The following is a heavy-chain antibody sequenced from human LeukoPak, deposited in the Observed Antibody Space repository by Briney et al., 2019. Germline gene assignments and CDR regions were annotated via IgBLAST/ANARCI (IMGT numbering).Heavy chain of an antibody. CDR2: ISAYNGNT. D-gene: IGHD1-26*01. J-gene: IGHJ4*02. Sequence: ASVKVSCKASGYTFTSYGISWVRQAPGQGLEWMGWISAYNGNTNYAQKLQGRVTMTTDTSTSTAYMELRSLRSDDTAVYYCATPENPGRWELLPLGYWGQGTLVTVSS. V-gene: IGHV1-18*01. CDR3: ATPENPGRWELLPLGY. CDR1: GYTFTSYG.